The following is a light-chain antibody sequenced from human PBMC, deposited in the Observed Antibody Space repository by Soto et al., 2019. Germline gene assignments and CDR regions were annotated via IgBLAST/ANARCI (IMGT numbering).Light chain of an antibody. CDR1: SSNIGSCYD. J-gene: IGLJ2*01. V-gene: IGLV1-40*01. CDR3: QSYDSSLSAVV. CDR2: DNI. Sequence: QSVLTQPPSVSGAPGQRVTISCTGSSSNIGSCYDVYWYQQLPGTAPKLIIYDNINRPSGVPDRFSGSKSGTSASLAITGLQDEDEADYYCQSYDSSLSAVVFGGGTKLTVL.